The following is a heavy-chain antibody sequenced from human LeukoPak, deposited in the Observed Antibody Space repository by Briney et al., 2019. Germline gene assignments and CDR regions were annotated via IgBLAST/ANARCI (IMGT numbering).Heavy chain of an antibody. V-gene: IGHV4-34*01. Sequence: PLETLSLTCTVSGGSISSYYWSWIRQPPGKGLEWIGEINHSGSTNYDPSLKSRVTISVDTSKNQFSLKLNFVTAADTAVYYCARHLRLLAIYYFDYWGQGTLVTVSS. CDR3: ARHLRLLAIYYFDY. D-gene: IGHD3-22*01. CDR1: GGSISSYY. J-gene: IGHJ4*02. CDR2: INHSGST.